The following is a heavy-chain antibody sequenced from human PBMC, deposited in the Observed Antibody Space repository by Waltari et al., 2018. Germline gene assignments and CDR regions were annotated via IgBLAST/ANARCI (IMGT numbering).Heavy chain of an antibody. D-gene: IGHD6-13*01. CDR2: IIPILGIA. CDR3: ARQMPGGSSSWYGY. J-gene: IGHJ4*02. Sequence: QVQLVQSGAEVKKPGSSVKFSCKASGVTFSSYTIRWVRRAPGQGLEWMGRIIPILGIANYAQKFQGRVTITADKSTSTAYMELSSLRSEDTAVYYCARQMPGGSSSWYGYWGQGTLVTVSS. CDR1: GVTFSSYT. V-gene: IGHV1-69*02.